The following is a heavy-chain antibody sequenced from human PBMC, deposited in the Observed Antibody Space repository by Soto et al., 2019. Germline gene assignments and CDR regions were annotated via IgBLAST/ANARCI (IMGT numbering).Heavy chain of an antibody. J-gene: IGHJ4*02. D-gene: IGHD1-26*01. CDR1: GFTFTSYE. Sequence: EVQLVESGGGLVQPGGSLRLSCAASGFTFTSYEMHWVRQAPGKGLEWISYISSSGAGTHYADSVKGRFTISRDNARNSLSLQMNSLRAEDTAIYYCVRDLHEPLAGDVLRVANWGQGTQVTVSS. CDR2: ISSSGAGT. CDR3: VRDLHEPLAGDVLRVAN. V-gene: IGHV3-48*03.